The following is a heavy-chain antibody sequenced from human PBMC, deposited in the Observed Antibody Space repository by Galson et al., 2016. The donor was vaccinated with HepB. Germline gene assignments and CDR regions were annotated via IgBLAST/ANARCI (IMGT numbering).Heavy chain of an antibody. D-gene: IGHD5/OR15-5a*01. CDR2: ISYDGSNK. CDR1: GFTFSSYS. Sequence: SLRLSCAASGFTFSSYSMHWVRQAPGKGLEWVAVISYDGSNKYYADSVKGRFTVSRDNSKNTLYLQMNSLRAEDTAVYYCAKILYEQDYWGQGTPVTVSS. V-gene: IGHV3-30*18. J-gene: IGHJ4*02. CDR3: AKILYEQDY.